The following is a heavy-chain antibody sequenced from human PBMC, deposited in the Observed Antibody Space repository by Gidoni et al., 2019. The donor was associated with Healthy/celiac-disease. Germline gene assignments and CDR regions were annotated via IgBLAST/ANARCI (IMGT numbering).Heavy chain of an antibody. V-gene: IGHV3-7*04. CDR1: GFTVSSYW. Sequence: EVQLVESGGGLVQPGGSLRLSCAASGFTVSSYWMSWVRQAPGKGLEWVANIKQDGSEKYYVDSVKGRFTISRDNAKNSLYLQMNSLRAEDTAVYYCARDQDSSGLIGYDFQHWGQGTLVTVSS. J-gene: IGHJ1*01. CDR3: ARDQDSSGLIGYDFQH. CDR2: IKQDGSEK. D-gene: IGHD3-22*01.